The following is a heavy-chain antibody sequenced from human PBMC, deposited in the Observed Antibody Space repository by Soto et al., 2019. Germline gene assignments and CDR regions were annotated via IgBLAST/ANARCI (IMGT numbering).Heavy chain of an antibody. J-gene: IGHJ5*02. CDR1: GGSISSYY. Sequence: PSETLSLTCTVSGGSISSYYWSWIRQPPGKGLEWIGYIYYSGSTNYNPSLKSRVTISVDTSKNQFSLKLSSVTAADTAVYYCARFILHRVANWFDPWGQGTLVTVSS. CDR2: IYYSGST. D-gene: IGHD3-3*01. CDR3: ARFILHRVANWFDP. V-gene: IGHV4-59*01.